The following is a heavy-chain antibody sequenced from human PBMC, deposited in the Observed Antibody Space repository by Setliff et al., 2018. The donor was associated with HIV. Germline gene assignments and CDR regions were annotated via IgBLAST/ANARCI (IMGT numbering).Heavy chain of an antibody. D-gene: IGHD7-27*01. CDR2: IYTSGST. J-gene: IGHJ5*02. CDR1: GGSISGYF. Sequence: PSETLSLTCNVSGGSISGYFCTWIRQPAGKGLEWIGRIYTSGSTNYNPSLKSRLSMSIDTSKNHFSLRLTSVTAADTAVYYCARDLPELTGRSFDPWGQGIQVTVSS. CDR3: ARDLPELTGRSFDP. V-gene: IGHV4-4*07.